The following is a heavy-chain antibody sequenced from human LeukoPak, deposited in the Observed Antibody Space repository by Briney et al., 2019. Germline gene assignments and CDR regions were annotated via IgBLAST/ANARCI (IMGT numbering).Heavy chain of an antibody. CDR1: GFTFRNYY. D-gene: IGHD2-8*01. V-gene: IGHV3-74*01. CDR3: ARSSNGVYIQ. J-gene: IGHJ4*02. Sequence: GGSLRLSCVASGFTFRNYYMHWVRQVPGKGLVWVSRISGDGSSIFYADSVKGRFTISRDNAKNSLYVQMNSLRADDSAVYYCARSSNGVYIQWGQGTLVTVSS. CDR2: ISGDGSSI.